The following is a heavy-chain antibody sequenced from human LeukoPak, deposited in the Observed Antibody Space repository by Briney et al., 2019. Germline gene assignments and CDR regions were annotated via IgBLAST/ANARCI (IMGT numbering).Heavy chain of an antibody. V-gene: IGHV4-59*01. Sequence: PSETLSLTCTVSGASINDDYWSWVRQPPGKGLEWIGYIYHSGTTNYNPSLKSRVTISIDTSKNQFSLELTSVTAADTAVYYCARGWIQLWFFDYWGQGTLVTVSS. CDR2: IYHSGTT. D-gene: IGHD5-18*01. CDR3: ARGWIQLWFFDY. J-gene: IGHJ4*02. CDR1: GASINDDY.